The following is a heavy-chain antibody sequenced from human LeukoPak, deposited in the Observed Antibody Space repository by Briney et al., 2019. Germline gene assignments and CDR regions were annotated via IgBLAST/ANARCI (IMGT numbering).Heavy chain of an antibody. Sequence: GGSLRLSCAASGFNFSSYAMSWVRQAPGKGLEWVSGISGSGGSTDYADSVKGRFTISRDNSKNTLYLQMNSLRAEDTAVYYCAKDPYYYDSSGYYYGYFDYWGQGTLVTVSS. D-gene: IGHD3-22*01. CDR1: GFNFSSYA. CDR3: AKDPYYYDSSGYYYGYFDY. CDR2: ISGSGGST. J-gene: IGHJ4*02. V-gene: IGHV3-23*01.